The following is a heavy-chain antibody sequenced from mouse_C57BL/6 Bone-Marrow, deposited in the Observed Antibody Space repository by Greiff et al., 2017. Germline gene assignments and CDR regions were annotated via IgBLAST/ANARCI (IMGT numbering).Heavy chain of an antibody. D-gene: IGHD1-1*01. V-gene: IGHV1-82*01. Sequence: QVQLKQSGPELVKPGASVKISCKASGYAFSSSWMNWVKQRPGKGLEWIGRIYPGDGDTNYNGKFKGKATLTADKSSSTAYMQLSSLTSEDSAVYFCARAYGSSYEYFDVWGTGTTVTVSS. CDR3: ARAYGSSYEYFDV. J-gene: IGHJ1*03. CDR2: IYPGDGDT. CDR1: GYAFSSSW.